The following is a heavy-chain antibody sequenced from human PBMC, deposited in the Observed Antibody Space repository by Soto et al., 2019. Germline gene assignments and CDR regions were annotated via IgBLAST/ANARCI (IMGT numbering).Heavy chain of an antibody. CDR3: ARVSVATTPDY. J-gene: IGHJ4*02. CDR2: INAGNGNT. CDR1: GYTFTSYA. V-gene: IGHV1-3*01. Sequence: QVQLVQSGAEVKKPGASVKVSCKASGYTFTSYAMHWVRQAPGQRLEWMGWINAGNGNTKYSQKFQGRVTITRDTSASTAYMELSSLRSKDTAVYYCARVSVATTPDYWGQGTLVTVSS. D-gene: IGHD5-12*01.